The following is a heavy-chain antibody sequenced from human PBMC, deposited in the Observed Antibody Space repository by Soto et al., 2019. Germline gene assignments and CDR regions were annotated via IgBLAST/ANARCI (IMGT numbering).Heavy chain of an antibody. D-gene: IGHD1-1*01. CDR3: ARRNWSPLNQEYYFDY. J-gene: IGHJ4*02. V-gene: IGHV4-59*08. CDR1: GSISSYY. CDR2: IYYSGST. Sequence: GSISSYYWSWIRQPPGKGLEWIGYIYYSGSTNYNPSLKSRVTISVDTSKNQFSLKLSSVTAADTAVYYCARRNWSPLNQEYYFDYWGQGTLVTVSS.